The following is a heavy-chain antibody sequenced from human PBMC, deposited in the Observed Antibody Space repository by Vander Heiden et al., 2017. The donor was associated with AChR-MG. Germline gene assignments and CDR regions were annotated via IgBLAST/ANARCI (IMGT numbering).Heavy chain of an antibody. CDR1: GGSFSGYY. Sequence: QVQLQQWGAGLLKPSATLSLTCAVYGGSFSGYYWSWIRQPPGKGLEWIGEINHSGSTNYNPSLKSRVTISVDTSKNQFSLKLSSVTAADTAVYYCARRSPGLGWFDPWGHGTLVTVSS. D-gene: IGHD3-16*01. V-gene: IGHV4-34*01. CDR2: INHSGST. CDR3: ARRSPGLGWFDP. J-gene: IGHJ5*02.